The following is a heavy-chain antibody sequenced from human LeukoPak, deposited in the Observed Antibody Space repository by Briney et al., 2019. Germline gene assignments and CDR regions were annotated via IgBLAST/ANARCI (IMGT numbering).Heavy chain of an antibody. J-gene: IGHJ4*02. CDR2: INPNSGGT. Sequence: ASVKVSCKASGYTFTGYYMHWVRQAPGQGLEWMGWINPNSGGTNYAQKFQGRVTMTRDTSIGTAYMELSRLRSDDTAVYYCARQYYYDSSGYCRWGQGTLVTVSS. V-gene: IGHV1-2*02. D-gene: IGHD3-22*01. CDR1: GYTFTGYY. CDR3: ARQYYYDSSGYCR.